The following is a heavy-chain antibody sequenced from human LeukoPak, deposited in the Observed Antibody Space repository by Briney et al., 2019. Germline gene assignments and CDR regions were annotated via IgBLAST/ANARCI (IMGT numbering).Heavy chain of an antibody. CDR1: GFTFSSYG. V-gene: IGHV3-30*02. CDR2: IRYDGSNK. Sequence: GGSLRLSCAASGFTFSSYGMHWVRQAPGKGLEWVAFIRYDGSNKYYADSVKGRFTISRDNPKNTLYLQMNSLRAEDTAVYYCAKDYYGSGSYFYYYYYMDVWGKGTTVTVSS. J-gene: IGHJ6*03. D-gene: IGHD3-10*01. CDR3: AKDYYGSGSYFYYYYYMDV.